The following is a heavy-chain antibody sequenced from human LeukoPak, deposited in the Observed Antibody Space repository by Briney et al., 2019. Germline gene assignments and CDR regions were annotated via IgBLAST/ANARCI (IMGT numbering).Heavy chain of an antibody. J-gene: IGHJ6*02. D-gene: IGHD3-10*01. CDR2: IYPGDSDT. CDR3: ARLWFGEGDYYYGMDV. CDR1: GYSFTSYW. Sequence: GESLKISCKGSGYSFTSYWIGWVRQMPGKGLEWLGIIYPGDSDTRYSPSFQGQVTISADKSISTAYLQWSSLKASDTAIYYCARLWFGEGDYYYGMDVRGQGTTVTVSS. V-gene: IGHV5-51*01.